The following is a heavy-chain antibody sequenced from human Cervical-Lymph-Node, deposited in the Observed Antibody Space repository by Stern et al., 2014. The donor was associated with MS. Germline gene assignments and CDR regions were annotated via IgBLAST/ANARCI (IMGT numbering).Heavy chain of an antibody. CDR1: GGSFSTIE. D-gene: IGHD6-13*01. V-gene: IGHV1-69*01. Sequence: QVQLMQSGAEVKKPGSSVKVSCKTSGGSFSTIEISWVRQAPGHRLEWWGGISPLFGTANYAQKVRGRVTITADESTSTVNMEMRGLRSQDTAVYYCVRDQAGIAASWGQGTLVTVSS. CDR2: ISPLFGTA. J-gene: IGHJ4*02. CDR3: VRDQAGIAAS.